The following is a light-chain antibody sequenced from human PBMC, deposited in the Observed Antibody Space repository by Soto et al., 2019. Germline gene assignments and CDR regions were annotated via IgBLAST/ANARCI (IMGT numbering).Light chain of an antibody. J-gene: IGKJ2*02. CDR2: AAS. CDR3: QQSYSTLCT. V-gene: IGKV1-39*01. Sequence: DIQMTQSPSSLSASVGDRVTITCRASQSISSYLNWYQQKPGKAPKLLIYAASSLQSGVPSRFSGSGSGTDFTLNISSLQPEDFATYYCQQSYSTLCTFGQGTKLEIK. CDR1: QSISSY.